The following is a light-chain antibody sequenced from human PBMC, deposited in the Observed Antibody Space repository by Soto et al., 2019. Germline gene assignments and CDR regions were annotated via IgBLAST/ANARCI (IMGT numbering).Light chain of an antibody. CDR1: QSVSSSY. Sequence: EIVLTQSPGTLSLSPGERATLSCRESQSVSSSYLAWYQQKPGQAPRLLIYGASSRATGIPDRFSGSGSGTDFTLTISRLEPEDFAVYYCQQYGSSPKTFGQGTKVEIK. CDR3: QQYGSSPKT. V-gene: IGKV3-20*01. CDR2: GAS. J-gene: IGKJ1*01.